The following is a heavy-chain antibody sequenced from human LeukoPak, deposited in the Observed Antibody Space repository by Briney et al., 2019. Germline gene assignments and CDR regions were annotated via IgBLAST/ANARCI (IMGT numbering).Heavy chain of an antibody. CDR2: IYIGGTT. V-gene: IGHV3-66*01. D-gene: IGHD5-12*01. J-gene: IGHJ4*02. CDR3: AKCTGVDIVATIGDY. CDR1: GFTVSSNY. Sequence: GSLRLSCAASGFTVSSNYMSWVRQAPGKGLEWVSIIYIGGTTYYADSVKGRFTISRDNSKNTLYLQMNSLRAEDTAVYYCAKCTGVDIVATIGDYWGQGTLVTVSS.